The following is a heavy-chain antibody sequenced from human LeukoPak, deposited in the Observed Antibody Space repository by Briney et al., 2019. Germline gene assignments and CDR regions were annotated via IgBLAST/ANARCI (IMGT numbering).Heavy chain of an antibody. V-gene: IGHV4-39*07. CDR1: GGSISSSGYY. J-gene: IGHJ4*02. CDR3: AREYSSSRYGY. D-gene: IGHD6-13*01. Sequence: PSETLSLTCSVSGGSISSSGYYWGWTRQPPGKGLEWIGSVYYSGTTYYNPSLKSRVTISIDTSKNQFSLRLSSVTAEDTAVYYCAREYSSSRYGYWGQGTLVSVSS. CDR2: VYYSGTT.